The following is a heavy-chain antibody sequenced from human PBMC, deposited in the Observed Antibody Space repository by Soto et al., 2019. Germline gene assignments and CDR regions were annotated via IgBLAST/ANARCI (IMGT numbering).Heavy chain of an antibody. CDR2: INAGNGNT. V-gene: IGHV1-3*01. Sequence: ASVKVSCKAAGYTFTSYAMHWVRQAPGQRLEWMGWINAGNGNTKYSQKFQGRVTITRDTSASTAYMELSSLRSEDTAVYYCARSIVVVTALDYWGQGTLVTVSS. J-gene: IGHJ4*02. CDR3: ARSIVVVTALDY. CDR1: GYTFTSYA. D-gene: IGHD2-21*02.